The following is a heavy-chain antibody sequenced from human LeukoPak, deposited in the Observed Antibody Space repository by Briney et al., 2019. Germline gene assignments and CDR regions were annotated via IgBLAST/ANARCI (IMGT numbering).Heavy chain of an antibody. CDR3: AKGGRSGWDHFDY. Sequence: PGGSLRLSCAASGFTFSSYGMHWVRQAPGKGLEWVAFIRYDGSNKYYADSVKGRFTISRDNSKNTLYLQMNSLRAEDTAVYYCAKGGRSGWDHFDYWGQGTLVTVSS. V-gene: IGHV3-30*02. CDR2: IRYDGSNK. J-gene: IGHJ4*02. D-gene: IGHD6-19*01. CDR1: GFTFSSYG.